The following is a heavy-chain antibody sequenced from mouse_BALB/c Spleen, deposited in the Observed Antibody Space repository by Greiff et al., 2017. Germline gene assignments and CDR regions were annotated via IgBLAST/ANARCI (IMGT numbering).Heavy chain of an antibody. D-gene: IGHD2-2*01. CDR2: ILPGSGST. CDR1: GYTFSSYW. CDR3: ARSQFGYPFAY. V-gene: IGHV1-9*01. Sequence: QVLLKQSGAELMKPGASVKISCKATGYTFSSYWIEWVKQRPGHGLEWIGEILPGSGSTNYNEKFKGKATFTADTSSNTAYMQLSSLTSEDSAVYYCARSQFGYPFAYWGQGTLVTVSA. J-gene: IGHJ3*01.